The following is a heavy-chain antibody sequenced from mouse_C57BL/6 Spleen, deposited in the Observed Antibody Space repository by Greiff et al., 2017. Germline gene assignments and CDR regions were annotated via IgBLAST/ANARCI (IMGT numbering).Heavy chain of an antibody. CDR3: ARSSWDVYYFDD. D-gene: IGHD4-1*01. Sequence: QVQLQQSGPELVKPGASVKISCKASGYAFSSSWMNWVKQRPGKGLEWIGRIYPGDGDTNYNGKFKGKATLTADKSSSTAYMQLSSLTSEDSAVYFCARSSWDVYYFDDWGQGTTLTVSS. V-gene: IGHV1-82*01. CDR1: GYAFSSSW. CDR2: IYPGDGDT. J-gene: IGHJ2*01.